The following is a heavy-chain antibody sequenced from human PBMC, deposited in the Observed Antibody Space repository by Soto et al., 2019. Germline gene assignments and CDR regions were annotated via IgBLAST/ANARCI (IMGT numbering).Heavy chain of an antibody. CDR1: GFTFSSYG. CDR2: IWYDGSNK. V-gene: IGHV3-33*01. Sequence: QVQLVESGGGVVQPGRSLRLSCAASGFTFSSYGMHWVRQAPGKGLKWVAVIWYDGSNKYYADSVKGRFTISRDNSKNTLYLQMNSLRAEDTAVYYCATVHTIFGVADNWYFDLWGRGTLVTVSS. D-gene: IGHD3-3*01. J-gene: IGHJ2*01. CDR3: ATVHTIFGVADNWYFDL.